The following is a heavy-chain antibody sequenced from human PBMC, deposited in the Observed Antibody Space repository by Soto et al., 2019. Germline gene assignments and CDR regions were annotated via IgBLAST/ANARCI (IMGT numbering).Heavy chain of an antibody. CDR2: INPNSGGT. V-gene: IGHV1-2*04. D-gene: IGHD5-12*01. J-gene: IGHJ4*02. CDR1: GYTFTGYY. CDR3: ARQGIVAPGSEFDY. Sequence: GASVKVSCKASGYTFTGYYMHWVRQAPGQGLEWMGWINPNSGGTNYAQKFQGWVTMTRDTSIRTAYMELSRLRSDDTAVYYCARQGIVAPGSEFDYWGQGTLVTVSS.